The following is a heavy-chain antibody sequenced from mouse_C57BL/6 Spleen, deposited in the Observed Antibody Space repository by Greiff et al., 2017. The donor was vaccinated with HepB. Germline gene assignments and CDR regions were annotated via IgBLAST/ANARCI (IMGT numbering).Heavy chain of an antibody. D-gene: IGHD2-1*01. V-gene: IGHV1-42*01. CDR1: GYSFTGYY. CDR2: INPSTGGT. Sequence: VHVKQSGPELVKPGASVKISCKASGYSFTGYYMNWVKQSPEKSLEWIGEINPSTGGTTYNQKFKAKATLTVDKSSSTAYMQLKSLTSEDSAVYYCARYGNLAWFAYWGQGTLVTVSA. CDR3: ARYGNLAWFAY. J-gene: IGHJ3*01.